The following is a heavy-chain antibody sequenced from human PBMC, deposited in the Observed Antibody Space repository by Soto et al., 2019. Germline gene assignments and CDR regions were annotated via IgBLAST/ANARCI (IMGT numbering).Heavy chain of an antibody. CDR1: GFTFSSYG. CDR3: AARYNWNDVPLDYYYGMDV. J-gene: IGHJ6*02. D-gene: IGHD1-20*01. CDR2: IWYDGSNK. V-gene: IGHV3-33*01. Sequence: GGSLRLSCAASGFTFSSYGMHWVRQAPGKGLEWVAVIWYDGSNKYYADSVKGRFTISRDNSKNTLYLQMNSLRAEDTAVYYCAARYNWNDVPLDYYYGMDVWGQGTTVTVSS.